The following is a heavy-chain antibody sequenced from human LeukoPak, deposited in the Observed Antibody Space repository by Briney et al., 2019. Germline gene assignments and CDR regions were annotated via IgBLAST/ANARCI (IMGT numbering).Heavy chain of an antibody. D-gene: IGHD3-10*01. V-gene: IGHV1-69*05. Sequence: EASVKVSCKASGGTFSSYAISWVRQAPGQGLEWMGGIIPIFGTANYAQKFQGSVTMTRDTSINTAYMELNRLRSDDTAVYFCARTRGHHATMAYFDYWGQGTLVTVSS. CDR3: ARTRGHHATMAYFDY. CDR2: IIPIFGTA. J-gene: IGHJ4*02. CDR1: GGTFSSYA.